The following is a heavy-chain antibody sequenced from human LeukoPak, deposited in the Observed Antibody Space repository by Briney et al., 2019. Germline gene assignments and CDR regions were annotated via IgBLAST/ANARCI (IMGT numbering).Heavy chain of an antibody. CDR1: GSSISGFY. D-gene: IGHD3-16*01. V-gene: IGHV4-4*09. CDR2: IYSSGST. CDR3: ARLGAGADDSERSPYRWFDA. Sequence: SETLSLTCTVSGSSISGFYWSWIRQPPGKGLECIGYIYSSGSTNYNPSLKSRVTMSVDTSKNQFSLKLSSVTAADTAVYYCARLGAGADDSERSPYRWFDAWGQGTLVTVSS. J-gene: IGHJ5*02.